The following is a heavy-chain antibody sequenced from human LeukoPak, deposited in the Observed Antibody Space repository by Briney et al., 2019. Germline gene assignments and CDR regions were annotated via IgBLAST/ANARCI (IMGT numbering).Heavy chain of an antibody. CDR2: ISGSGGST. D-gene: IGHD2-2*01. CDR1: GFTLSSYA. CDR3: AKDAAGYCSSSCCFAFDY. J-gene: IGHJ4*02. V-gene: IGHV3-23*01. Sequence: GGSLSLSCAVSGFTLSSYAMRWVRQAPGRGRVWVSAISGSGGSTYYADSVKGRFTISRDNSKNTLNLQRNSRRAEDAALYYGAKDAAGYCSSSCCFAFDYWGQGTLVTVSS.